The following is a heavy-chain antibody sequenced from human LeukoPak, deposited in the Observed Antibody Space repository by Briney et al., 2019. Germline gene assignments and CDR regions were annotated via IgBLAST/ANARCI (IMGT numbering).Heavy chain of an antibody. D-gene: IGHD4-23*01. CDR1: RFTFSSAW. CDR2: IKSKADGGAK. V-gene: IGHV3-15*01. Sequence: KPGGSLRLSCEPSRFTFSSAWMSWVRQAPGKGLEWVGRIKSKADGGAKDYGAAVKGSFSVSRDDSRNIFYLQMDSLKTEDTAVYYCTTAPYDGKDYWGQGTPVTVSS. J-gene: IGHJ4*02. CDR3: TTAPYDGKDY.